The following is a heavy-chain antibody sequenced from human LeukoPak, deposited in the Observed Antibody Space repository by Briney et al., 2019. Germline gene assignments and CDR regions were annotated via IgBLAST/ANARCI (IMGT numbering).Heavy chain of an antibody. CDR2: ISSSSSYI. CDR1: GFTFSSYS. Sequence: PGGSLRLSCAASGFTFSSYSMNWVRQAPGKGLEWVSSISSSSSYIYYADSVKGRFTIFRDNAKNSLYLQMNSLRAEDTAVYYCAREWPYGPKGRNWFDPWGQGTLVTVSS. D-gene: IGHD4-17*01. CDR3: AREWPYGPKGRNWFDP. J-gene: IGHJ5*02. V-gene: IGHV3-21*01.